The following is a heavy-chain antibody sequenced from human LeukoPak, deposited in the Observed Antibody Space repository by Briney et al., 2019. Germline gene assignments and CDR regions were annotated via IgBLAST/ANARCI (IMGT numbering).Heavy chain of an antibody. CDR1: GYSISSGYY. V-gene: IGHV4-38-2*01. CDR2: INHSGST. Sequence: SETLSLTCAVSGYSISSGYYWGWIRQPPGKGLEWIGEINHSGSTNYNPSLKSRVTISVDTSKNQFSLKLSSVTAADTAVYYCARGAHSWFGESPGAYYFDYWGQGTLVTVSS. CDR3: ARGAHSWFGESPGAYYFDY. D-gene: IGHD3-10*01. J-gene: IGHJ4*02.